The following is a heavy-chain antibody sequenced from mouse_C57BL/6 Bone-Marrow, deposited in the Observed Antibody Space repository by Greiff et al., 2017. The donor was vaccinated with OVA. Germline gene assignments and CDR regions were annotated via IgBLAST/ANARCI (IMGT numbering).Heavy chain of an antibody. CDR1: GYTFTDYY. CDR2: IYPGSGNI. CDR3: ARSERLRDYFDY. J-gene: IGHJ2*01. D-gene: IGHD2-2*01. Sequence: QVQLQQSGAELVRPGASVKLSCKASGYTFTDYYISWVKQRPRQGLEWIARIYPGSGNIYYNEKFKGKATLTAEKSSSTAYMQLSSLTSDDSAVYFCARSERLRDYFDYWGQGTTLTVFS. V-gene: IGHV1-76*01.